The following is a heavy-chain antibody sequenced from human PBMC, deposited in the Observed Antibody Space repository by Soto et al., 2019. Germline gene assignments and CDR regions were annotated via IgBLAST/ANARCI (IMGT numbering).Heavy chain of an antibody. D-gene: IGHD3-9*01. J-gene: IGHJ6*02. CDR1: GGSFSGYY. CDR3: ARVVPLRYFVLLQYYYCMGV. Sequence: SETLSLTCAVDGGSFSGYYWSWIRQPPGKGLEWIGEINHSGSTNYNPSLKSRVTISVDTSKNQFSLKLSSVTAADTAVYYSARVVPLRYFVLLQYYYCMGVWRQGTTVTVSS. CDR2: INHSGST. V-gene: IGHV4-34*01.